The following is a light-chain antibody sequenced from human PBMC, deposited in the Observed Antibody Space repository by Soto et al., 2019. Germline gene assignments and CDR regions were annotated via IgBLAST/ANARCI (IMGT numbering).Light chain of an antibody. CDR3: QQYDNSLWT. J-gene: IGKJ1*01. V-gene: IGKV3-20*01. Sequence: EIVLTQSPGTLSLSPGERATLPCRASQRFSGTSLAWYQQKPGQAPRLLIYGVSNRATGIPDRFSGSGSGTDFTLTISRLEPQDFAVYYCQQYDNSLWTFGQGTKV. CDR1: QRFSGTS. CDR2: GVS.